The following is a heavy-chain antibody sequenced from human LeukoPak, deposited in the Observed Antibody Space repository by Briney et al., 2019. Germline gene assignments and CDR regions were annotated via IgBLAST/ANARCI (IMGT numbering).Heavy chain of an antibody. CDR3: AKFLAGDPRDFDY. J-gene: IGHJ4*02. Sequence: GGSLRVSCAASGFTFSSYGMHWVRQAPGKGLEWVAVISYDGSNKYYADSVKGRFTISRDNSKNTLYLQMNSLRAEDTAVYYCAKFLAGDPRDFDYRGQGTLVTVSS. CDR1: GFTFSSYG. D-gene: IGHD4-17*01. CDR2: ISYDGSNK. V-gene: IGHV3-30*18.